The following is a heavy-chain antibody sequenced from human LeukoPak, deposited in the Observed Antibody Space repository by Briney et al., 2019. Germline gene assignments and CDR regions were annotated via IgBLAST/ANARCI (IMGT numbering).Heavy chain of an antibody. J-gene: IGHJ4*02. D-gene: IGHD1-20*01. CDR3: ARAPTYNWNLDY. CDR2: SSSSSYI. Sequence: GGSLRLSCAASGFTFSSYSMNWVRQAPGKGLEWVSSSSSSSYIYYADSVKGRFTISRDNAKNSLYLQMNSLRSEDTAVYYCARAPTYNWNLDYWGQGTLVTVSS. V-gene: IGHV3-21*04. CDR1: GFTFSSYS.